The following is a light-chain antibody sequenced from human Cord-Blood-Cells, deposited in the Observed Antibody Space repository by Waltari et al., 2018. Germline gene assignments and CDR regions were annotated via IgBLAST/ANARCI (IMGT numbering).Light chain of an antibody. V-gene: IGKV3-15*01. CDR1: QSVSSN. Sequence: EIVMTQSSATLSVSPGERATLSCRASQSVSSNLAWYQQKPGQAPRLLIYGASTRATGIPARFSGSWSGTEFTLTISSLQSEDFAVYYCQQYNNWPPYTFGQGTKLEIK. CDR3: QQYNNWPPYT. J-gene: IGKJ2*01. CDR2: GAS.